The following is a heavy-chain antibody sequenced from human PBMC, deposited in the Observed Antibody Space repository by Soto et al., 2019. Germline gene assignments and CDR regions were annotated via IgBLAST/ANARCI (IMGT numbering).Heavy chain of an antibody. V-gene: IGHV3-23*01. J-gene: IGHJ3*01. CDR3: AKDVRSTLRPDAFDV. Sequence: EVQILESGGGSVQRGGSLRLSCAASGFTFSSYTMTWVRQAPGKGLEWVSSISGSGFTTYYADSVKGRFTISGDNSKNTVYVQMDNLRAEDSAVYHCAKDVRSTLRPDAFDVWGQGTVVSVSS. D-gene: IGHD2-15*01. CDR1: GFTFSSYT. CDR2: ISGSGFTT.